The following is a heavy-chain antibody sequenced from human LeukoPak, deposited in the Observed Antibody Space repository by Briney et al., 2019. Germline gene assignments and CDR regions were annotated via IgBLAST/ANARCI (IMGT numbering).Heavy chain of an antibody. D-gene: IGHD6-13*01. CDR2: ISDNGGST. J-gene: IGHJ4*02. Sequence: GGSLRLSCAASGFTFSTYAMSWVRQAPGKGLEEVSTISDNGGSTYYADSVKGRFTISRDNSKNTLYLQMNSLRVEDTAVYYCAKPPPDSSSWLFDYWGQGTLVTVSS. V-gene: IGHV3-23*01. CDR3: AKPPPDSSSWLFDY. CDR1: GFTFSTYA.